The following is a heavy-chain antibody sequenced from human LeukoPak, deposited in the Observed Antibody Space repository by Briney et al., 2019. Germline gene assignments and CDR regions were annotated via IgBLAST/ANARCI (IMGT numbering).Heavy chain of an antibody. CDR3: ARCRIGELSTFDY. D-gene: IGHD3-10*01. CDR1: RFTFSSYP. J-gene: IGHJ4*02. Sequence: GGSLRLSSAASRFTFSSYPMSWVRQAPGLGLEWVSASGTSGGSTYYADSVKGRFTISRDSSKNTLYLQMNSLRTEDTAVYYCARCRIGELSTFDYWGQGTLVTVSS. V-gene: IGHV3-23*01. CDR2: SGTSGGST.